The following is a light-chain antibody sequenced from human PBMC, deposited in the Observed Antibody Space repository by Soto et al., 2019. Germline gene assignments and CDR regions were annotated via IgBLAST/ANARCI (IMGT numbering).Light chain of an antibody. Sequence: DIQLTQSPSSLSASVTDRVTITCRASQAINNNLNWYQQKLGKAPELLIYHASTLQSGVPSMFRGSGSGTDFPLTISSLEHADFGTYYCQQSYSTPYTFGKGTKVEIK. CDR1: QAINNN. V-gene: IGKV1-39*01. CDR2: HAS. J-gene: IGKJ2*01. CDR3: QQSYSTPYT.